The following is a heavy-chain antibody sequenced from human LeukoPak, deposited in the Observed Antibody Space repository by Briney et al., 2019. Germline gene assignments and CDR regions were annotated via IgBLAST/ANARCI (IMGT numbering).Heavy chain of an antibody. D-gene: IGHD3-22*01. CDR2: IWYDGSSK. CDR3: ARTYDSSGYYEYFQH. CDR1: GFSFSAYG. V-gene: IGHV3-33*01. J-gene: IGHJ1*01. Sequence: GGSLRLSCAASGFSFSAYGVHWVRQAPGKGLEWVAVIWYDGSSKDYADSVKGRFTLSRDNSKNTLYLQMNSLRAEDTAVYYCARTYDSSGYYEYFQHWGQGTLVTVSS.